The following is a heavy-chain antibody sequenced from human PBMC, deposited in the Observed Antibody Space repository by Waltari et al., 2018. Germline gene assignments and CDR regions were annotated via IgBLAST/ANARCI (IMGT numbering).Heavy chain of an antibody. D-gene: IGHD6-6*01. J-gene: IGHJ4*02. CDR2: IISSGSAI. CDR1: GFAFKSFE. V-gene: IGHV3-48*03. CDR3: AKGQFSTTSGCDY. Sequence: EVQLVESGGGLGQPGGSLRLSCAASGFAFKSFEMHWVRQAPWNALDLGSHIISSGSAIYHADSVKGRFTISRDNAKNSLYLQMNNLRVDDTAIYYCAKGQFSTTSGCDYWGQGTLVTVSS.